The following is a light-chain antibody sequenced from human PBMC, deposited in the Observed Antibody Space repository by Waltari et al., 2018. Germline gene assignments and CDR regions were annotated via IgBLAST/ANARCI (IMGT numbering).Light chain of an antibody. CDR2: DDN. J-gene: IGLJ3*02. CDR3: CSYAGSYTWV. Sequence: QSALTQPASVSGSPGQSITIPCTGTSSDVANYNLVPWYQQYPGKAPKVMIYDDNRRPSGVSDRFSGSKSGNTASLTISGVQAEDEADYYCCSYAGSYTWVFGGGTKLTVL. V-gene: IGLV2-23*01. CDR1: SSDVANYNL.